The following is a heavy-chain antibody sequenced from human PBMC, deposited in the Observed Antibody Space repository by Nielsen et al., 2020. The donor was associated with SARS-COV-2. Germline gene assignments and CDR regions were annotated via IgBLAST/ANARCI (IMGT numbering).Heavy chain of an antibody. Sequence: SGPTLVKPTQTLTLTCTFSGFSLSTSAVGVGWIRQPPGKALEWLAFIYWNDDKGYRPSLKSRLTITKDTSKNQVVLTMTNMDPVDTATYYCAHRTTVSYFDSWGQGILVTVSS. CDR2: IYWNDDK. CDR1: GFSLSTSAVG. D-gene: IGHD1-1*01. V-gene: IGHV2-5*01. J-gene: IGHJ4*02. CDR3: AHRTTVSYFDS.